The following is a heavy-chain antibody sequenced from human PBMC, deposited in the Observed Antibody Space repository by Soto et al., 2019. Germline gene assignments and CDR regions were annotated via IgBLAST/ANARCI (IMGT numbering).Heavy chain of an antibody. CDR3: AKVLSSGSYSGALEY. CDR1: GFSITSFA. D-gene: IGHD1-26*01. CDR2: ISASGGST. V-gene: IGHV3-23*01. J-gene: IGHJ4*02. Sequence: PGGSLRLSCVASGFSITSFAMSWVRQAPGKGLEWASAISASGGSTYADSVKGRFTISRGNSKNTLYLQMNSLRVEDTAVYYCAKVLSSGSYSGALEYWGQGALVTVSS.